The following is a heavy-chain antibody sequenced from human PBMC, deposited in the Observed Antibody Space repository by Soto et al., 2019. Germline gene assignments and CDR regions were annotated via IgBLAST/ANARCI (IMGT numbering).Heavy chain of an antibody. V-gene: IGHV3-72*01. Sequence: EVQLVESGENLVQPGGSLRLSCAASGFTFSDHYMDWVRQAPGKGLEWVGRIRIKANSYTTNYAASVKGRFIISRDDSKNSLYLQVNSLKTEDTAVYYCTRVKLLGFGVDPRTNERASDYWGQGTLVTVSS. J-gene: IGHJ4*02. CDR1: GFTFSDHY. CDR3: TRVKLLGFGVDPRTNERASDY. D-gene: IGHD3-10*01. CDR2: IRIKANSYTT.